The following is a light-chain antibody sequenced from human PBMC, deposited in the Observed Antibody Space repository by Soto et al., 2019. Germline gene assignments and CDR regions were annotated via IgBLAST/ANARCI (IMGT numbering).Light chain of an antibody. Sequence: QSALTQPASVSGSPGQSITISCTGTSSDIGSYNYVSWYQQHPGKAPKRMIYEVANRPSGVSSRFSGSKSGYTASLTISGLQAEDEADYFCSAYTIRKPVVLGSGTKLTVL. J-gene: IGLJ1*01. CDR3: SAYTIRKPVV. CDR2: EVA. V-gene: IGLV2-14*01. CDR1: SSDIGSYNY.